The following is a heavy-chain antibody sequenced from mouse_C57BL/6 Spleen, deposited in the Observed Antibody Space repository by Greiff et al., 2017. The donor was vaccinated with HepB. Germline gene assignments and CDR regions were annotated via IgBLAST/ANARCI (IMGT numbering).Heavy chain of an antibody. Sequence: VQLQQPGAELVRPGSSVKLSCKASGYTFTSYWMDWVKQRPGQGLEWIGNIYPSDSETHYNQKFKDKATLTVDKSSSTAYMQLSSLTSEDSAVYYCAREHGNPYFDYWGQGTTLTVSS. CDR3: AREHGNPYFDY. CDR1: GYTFTSYW. V-gene: IGHV1-61*01. CDR2: IYPSDSET. D-gene: IGHD2-1*01. J-gene: IGHJ2*01.